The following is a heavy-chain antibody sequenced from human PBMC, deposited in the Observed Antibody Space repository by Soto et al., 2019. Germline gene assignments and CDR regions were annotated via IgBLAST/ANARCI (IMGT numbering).Heavy chain of an antibody. D-gene: IGHD1-7*01. V-gene: IGHV4-4*07. CDR2: ISTTGNT. CDR3: ARESGENWTYEAY. CDR1: GAAITSFS. Sequence: KPSETLSLTCTVSGAAITSFSWSWIRQSAGKRLEWIGRISTTGNTHYNPSLESRVSLSLDTSMNQFSLTVTSVTAADTAVYYCARESGENWTYEAYWGQGTLVTVSS. J-gene: IGHJ4*02.